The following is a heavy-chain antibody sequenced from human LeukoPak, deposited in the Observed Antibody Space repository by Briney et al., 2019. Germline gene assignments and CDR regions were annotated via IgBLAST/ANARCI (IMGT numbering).Heavy chain of an antibody. D-gene: IGHD3-3*01. CDR1: GGSISISSYY. CDR2: IYYSGST. J-gene: IGHJ6*03. V-gene: IGHV4-39*01. CDR3: PRLPPPIFGADYYYYMDV. Sequence: SETLSLTCTVSGGSISISSYYWGWIRQPPGKGLEWIGSIYYSGSTYYNPSLKSRVTISVDTSKNQFSLKLSSVTAADTAVYYCPRLPPPIFGADYYYYMDVWGKGTTVTVSS.